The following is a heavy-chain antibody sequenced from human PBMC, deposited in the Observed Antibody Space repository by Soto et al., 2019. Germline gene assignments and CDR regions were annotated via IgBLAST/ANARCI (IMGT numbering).Heavy chain of an antibody. J-gene: IGHJ4*02. V-gene: IGHV3-30*18. Sequence: PGGSLRLSCAASGFTFSSYGMHWVRQAPGKGLEWVAVISYDGSNKYYADSVKGRFTISRDNSKNTLYLQMNSLRAEDTAVYYCAKDTYSSGWLTSYWGQGTLVTVSS. CDR3: AKDTYSSGWLTSY. D-gene: IGHD6-19*01. CDR1: GFTFSSYG. CDR2: ISYDGSNK.